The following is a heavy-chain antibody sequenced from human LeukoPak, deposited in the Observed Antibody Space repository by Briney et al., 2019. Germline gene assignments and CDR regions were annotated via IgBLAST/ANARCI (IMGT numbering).Heavy chain of an antibody. CDR2: ISSSSSTI. J-gene: IGHJ4*02. CDR3: ARDPLEYSSSWPIFDY. V-gene: IGHV3-48*01. D-gene: IGHD6-13*01. Sequence: GGSLRLSCAASGLTFSSYAMTWVRQAPGKGLEWVSYISSSSSTIYYADSVKGRFTISRDNAKNSLYLQMNSLRAEDTAVYYCARDPLEYSSSWPIFDYWGQGTLVTVSS. CDR1: GLTFSSYA.